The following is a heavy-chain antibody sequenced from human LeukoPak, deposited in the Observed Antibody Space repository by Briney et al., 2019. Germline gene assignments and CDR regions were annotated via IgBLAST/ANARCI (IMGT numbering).Heavy chain of an antibody. CDR2: IDCDDDK. CDR1: GFSLSPRGMC. D-gene: IGHD4-17*01. CDR3: ARILGQYGDVDY. Sequence: SGPALLKPTQTPTLTCTFSGFSLSPRGMCVSWFRQPPRKALEWPARIDCDDDKYYRTSLKTRLGSSKNTSKNQVGLTMTNMDRVDTAAYYFARILGQYGDVDYWGQGTLVTVSS. J-gene: IGHJ4*02. V-gene: IGHV2-70*11.